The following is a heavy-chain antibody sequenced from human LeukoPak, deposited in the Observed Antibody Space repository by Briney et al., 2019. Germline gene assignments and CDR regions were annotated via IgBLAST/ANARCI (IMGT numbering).Heavy chain of an antibody. CDR3: AGDEPIIVVVPAAVNWFDP. D-gene: IGHD2-2*01. V-gene: IGHV1-2*06. CDR1: GYTFTTYY. Sequence: GASVKVSCKASGYTFTTYYMHWVRQAPGQGLEWMGRINPNSGGTNYAQKFQGRVTMTRDTSISTAYMELSRLRSDDTAVYYCAGDEPIIVVVPAAVNWFDPWGQGTLVTVSS. CDR2: INPNSGGT. J-gene: IGHJ5*02.